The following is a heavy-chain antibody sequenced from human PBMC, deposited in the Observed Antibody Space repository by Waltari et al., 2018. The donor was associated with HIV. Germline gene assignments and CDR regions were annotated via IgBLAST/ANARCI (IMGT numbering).Heavy chain of an antibody. CDR1: GFIFRNYW. CDR2: ANIDGSNT. V-gene: IGHV3-74*01. D-gene: IGHD1-1*01. Sequence: EVELVESGGGLVQTGGSLRLSCAASGFIFRNYWMEGVRLSPGRGLVGVTRANIDGSNTTYAEFVKVRFTMSRDNVKTILYLQMDSLRAEDTAVYYGVRDGGWNYDYWGQGSLVTVSS. CDR3: VRDGGWNYDY. J-gene: IGHJ4*02.